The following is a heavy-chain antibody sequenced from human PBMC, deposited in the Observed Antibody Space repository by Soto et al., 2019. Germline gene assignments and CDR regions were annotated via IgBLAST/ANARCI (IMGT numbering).Heavy chain of an antibody. CDR1: GGTFSSYA. Sequence: QVQLVQSGAEVKKPGSSVKVSCKASGGTFSSYAISWVRQAPGQGLEWMGGIIPIFGTANYAQKFQGRVTITADESTSTAYMELRSLSSEDTAVYYCASSSPLPYDSSGYYWYFDLWGRGTLVTVSS. J-gene: IGHJ2*01. CDR2: IIPIFGTA. D-gene: IGHD3-22*01. V-gene: IGHV1-69*01. CDR3: ASSSPLPYDSSGYYWYFDL.